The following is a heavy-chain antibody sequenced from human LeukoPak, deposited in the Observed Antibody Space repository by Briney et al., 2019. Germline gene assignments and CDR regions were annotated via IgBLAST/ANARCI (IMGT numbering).Heavy chain of an antibody. D-gene: IGHD3-22*01. J-gene: IGHJ4*02. CDR2: IYYSGNT. CDR3: ARVGSLPYYDSRTDYFDY. CDR1: GGSISSYY. V-gene: IGHV4-59*01. Sequence: SETLSLTCTVSGGSISSYYWSWIRQPPGKGLEWIGYIYYSGNTNYNPSLKSRVTISVDTSKNQFSLKLSSVTAADTAVYYCARVGSLPYYDSRTDYFDYWGQGTLVTVSS.